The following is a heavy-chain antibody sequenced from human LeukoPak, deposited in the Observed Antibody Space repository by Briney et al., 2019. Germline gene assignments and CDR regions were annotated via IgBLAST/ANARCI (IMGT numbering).Heavy chain of an antibody. D-gene: IGHD6-19*01. CDR3: AKHSSGWSGWFDP. Sequence: TGGSLRLSCATSGFTFSSYAMSWVRQAPGKGLEWVSAISGSGGSTYYADSVKGRSTISRDNSKNTLYLQMNSLRAEDTAVYYCAKHSSGWSGWFDPWGQGTLVTVSS. V-gene: IGHV3-23*01. J-gene: IGHJ5*02. CDR1: GFTFSSYA. CDR2: ISGSGGST.